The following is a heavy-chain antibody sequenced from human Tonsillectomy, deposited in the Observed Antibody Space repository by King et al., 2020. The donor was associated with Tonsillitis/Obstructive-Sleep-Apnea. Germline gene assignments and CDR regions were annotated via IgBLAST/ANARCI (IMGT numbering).Heavy chain of an antibody. Sequence: VQLVESGAEVKKPGEYLRISCKGSGYSFTSYWINWVRQMPGKGLEWMGRIDPRDSYTNYSPSFPSHATISADKSITPAYLQWSSLKASDTTMYNCARPNSGSGSNYAFDIWGQGTMVTVSS. V-gene: IGHV5-10-1*01. D-gene: IGHD3-10*01. CDR3: ARPNSGSGSNYAFDI. CDR2: IDPRDSYT. CDR1: GYSFTSYW. J-gene: IGHJ3*02.